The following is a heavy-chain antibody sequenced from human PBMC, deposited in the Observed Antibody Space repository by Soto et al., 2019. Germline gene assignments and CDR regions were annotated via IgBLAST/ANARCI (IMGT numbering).Heavy chain of an antibody. Sequence: QLQLQESGSGLVKPSQTLSLTCAVSGGSISSGGYSWSWIRQPPGKGLEWIGYVYHSGITYYNPSLERRVTRSVDRSKNQLSLKMSSVTAADTAVYYCASDPAIWGQGTMVTVSS. J-gene: IGHJ3*02. CDR1: GGSISSGGYS. V-gene: IGHV4-30-2*01. CDR2: VYHSGIT. CDR3: ASDPAI.